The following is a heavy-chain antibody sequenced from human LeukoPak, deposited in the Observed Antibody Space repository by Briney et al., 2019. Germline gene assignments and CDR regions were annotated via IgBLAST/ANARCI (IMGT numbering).Heavy chain of an antibody. CDR2: ISGSGGST. CDR1: GGSISSYY. CDR3: ARDLGD. J-gene: IGHJ4*02. V-gene: IGHV3-23*01. Sequence: ETLSLTCTVSGGSISSYYWSWVRQAPGKGLEWVSAISGSGGSTYYADSVKGRFTISRDNSKNTLYLQMNSLRAEDTAVYYCARDLGDWGQGTLVTVSS.